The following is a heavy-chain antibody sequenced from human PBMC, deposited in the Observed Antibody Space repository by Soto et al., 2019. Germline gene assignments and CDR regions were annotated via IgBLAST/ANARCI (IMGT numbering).Heavy chain of an antibody. CDR3: ASAAREYYYYGMDV. V-gene: IGHV3-23*01. Sequence: EVQLLESGGGLVQPGGSLRLSCAASGFTFSSYAMSWVRQAPGKGLEWVSAISGSGGSTYYADSVKGRFTISRDNSKNTLYLEMNSLRAEDTAVYYCASAAREYYYYGMDVWGQGTTVTVSS. J-gene: IGHJ6*02. CDR2: ISGSGGST. CDR1: GFTFSSYA.